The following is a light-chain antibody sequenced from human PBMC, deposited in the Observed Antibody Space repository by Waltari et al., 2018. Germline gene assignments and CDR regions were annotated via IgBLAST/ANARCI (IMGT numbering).Light chain of an antibody. J-gene: IGLJ3*02. CDR3: QVWDSSSDSWV. Sequence: SYVLTQPPSVSVAPGQTARISCGGNDSGRKSVHWYQQRPGQAPVLVVHDDSDRPSGIPERISGSNSGNTATLTISRVEAGDEADYYCQVWDSSSDSWVFGGGTKLTAL. CDR1: DSGRKS. V-gene: IGLV3-21*02. CDR2: DDS.